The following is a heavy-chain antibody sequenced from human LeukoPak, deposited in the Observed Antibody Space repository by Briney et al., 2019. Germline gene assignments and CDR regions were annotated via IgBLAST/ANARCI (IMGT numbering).Heavy chain of an antibody. Sequence: ASVKVSCKASGGTFSSYAISWVRQAPGQGLEWMGRIIPIFGTANYAQKLQGRVTITTDESTITAYMELSSLRSEDTAVYYCAREVITMVRGVISPVASDYWGQGTLVTVSS. CDR3: AREVITMVRGVISPVASDY. CDR2: IIPIFGTA. V-gene: IGHV1-69*05. D-gene: IGHD3-10*01. J-gene: IGHJ4*02. CDR1: GGTFSSYA.